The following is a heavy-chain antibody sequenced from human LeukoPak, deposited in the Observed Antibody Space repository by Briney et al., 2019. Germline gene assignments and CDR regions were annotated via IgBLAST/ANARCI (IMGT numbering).Heavy chain of an antibody. CDR2: IRGDGIET. Sequence: GGSLRLSCAASGFTFSSYWMTWVRQAPGKGLEWVANIRGDGIETFYVDSVKRRFTVSRDNSQNTVTLQMNNLRVDDTAIYYCAKLAWNDGSYYFDYWGQGTLVTVSS. D-gene: IGHD1-1*01. J-gene: IGHJ4*02. CDR3: AKLAWNDGSYYFDY. CDR1: GFTFSSYW. V-gene: IGHV3-7*01.